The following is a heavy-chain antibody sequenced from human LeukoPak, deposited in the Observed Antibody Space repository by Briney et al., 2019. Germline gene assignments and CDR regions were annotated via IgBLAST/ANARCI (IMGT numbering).Heavy chain of an antibody. V-gene: IGHV1-18*01. D-gene: IGHD6-19*01. Sequence: ASVKVSCKTSGYTFTSYGISWVRQAPGQGLEWMGWISAYNGNTNYAQKLQGRVTMTTDTSTSTAYMELRGLRSDDTALYYCAREVAGNWFDPWGQGTLVTVSS. CDR1: GYTFTSYG. CDR2: ISAYNGNT. J-gene: IGHJ5*02. CDR3: AREVAGNWFDP.